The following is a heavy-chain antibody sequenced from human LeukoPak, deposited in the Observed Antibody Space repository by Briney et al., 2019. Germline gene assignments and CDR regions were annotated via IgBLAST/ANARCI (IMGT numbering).Heavy chain of an antibody. D-gene: IGHD6-13*01. Sequence: SETLSLTCTVSGGSISNYYWSWIRQPPGKGLEWIGDIYYSGSTNYIPSLKSRVTISVDTSKNQFSLKLSSVTAADTAVYYCARGRYLTTRGGAAAGFLDYWGQGSLVSVST. J-gene: IGHJ4*02. V-gene: IGHV4-59*01. CDR3: ARGRYLTTRGGAAAGFLDY. CDR2: IYYSGST. CDR1: GGSISNYY.